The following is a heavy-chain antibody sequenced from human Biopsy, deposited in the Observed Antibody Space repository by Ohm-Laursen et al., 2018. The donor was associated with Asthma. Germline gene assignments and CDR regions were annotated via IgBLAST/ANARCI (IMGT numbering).Heavy chain of an antibody. CDR1: GFTFSGSW. Sequence: SLRLSCAASGFTFSGSWMIWVRQVPGKGLQWLAFIKPDGSQTYYADSVEGRFSISRDNSKNSLYLQMSSLRGEDTAIYYCVRSGTKWELYDAFDIWGQGTMVTVSS. CDR2: IKPDGSQT. D-gene: IGHD1/OR15-1a*01. CDR3: VRSGTKWELYDAFDI. V-gene: IGHV3-7*01. J-gene: IGHJ3*02.